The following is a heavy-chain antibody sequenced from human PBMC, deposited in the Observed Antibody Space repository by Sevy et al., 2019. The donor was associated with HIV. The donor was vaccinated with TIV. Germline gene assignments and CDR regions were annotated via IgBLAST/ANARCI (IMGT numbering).Heavy chain of an antibody. CDR2: IYYSGST. CDR3: ASQNSSSSLPFDY. J-gene: IGHJ4*02. V-gene: IGHV4-30-4*01. D-gene: IGHD6-6*01. Sequence: SENLSLTCTVSGGSISSGDYYWSWIRQPPGKGLEWIGYIYYSGSTYYNPSLKNRITISIDTSKKQFSLKLSSVTAADTAVYYCASQNSSSSLPFDYWGQGTLVTVSS. CDR1: GGSISSGDYY.